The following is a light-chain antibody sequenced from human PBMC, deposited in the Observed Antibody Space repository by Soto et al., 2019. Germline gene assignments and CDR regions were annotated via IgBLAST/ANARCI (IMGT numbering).Light chain of an antibody. CDR2: DAS. Sequence: EIVLTQSPATLSLSPGERATLSCRASQSVSNYLAWYQQKPGQAPRLLIYDASNRATDIPDRFSGSGSGTDFTLTISRLEPEDFAVYYCQKRSNWPPFTFGQGTRLENK. J-gene: IGKJ5*01. CDR3: QKRSNWPPFT. V-gene: IGKV3-11*01. CDR1: QSVSNY.